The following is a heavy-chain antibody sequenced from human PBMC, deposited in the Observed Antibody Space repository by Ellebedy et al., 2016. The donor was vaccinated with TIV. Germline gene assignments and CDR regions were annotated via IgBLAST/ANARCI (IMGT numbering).Heavy chain of an antibody. V-gene: IGHV3-7*03. CDR1: GFTFSSYW. CDR3: ARSGSGWLIDY. J-gene: IGHJ4*02. CDR2: IKQDGSEK. Sequence: GESLKISXAASGFTFSSYWMSWVRQAPGKGLEWVANIKQDGSEKYYVDSVKGRFTISRDNAKNSLYLQMNSLRAEDTAVYYCARSGSGWLIDYWGQGTLVTVSS. D-gene: IGHD6-19*01.